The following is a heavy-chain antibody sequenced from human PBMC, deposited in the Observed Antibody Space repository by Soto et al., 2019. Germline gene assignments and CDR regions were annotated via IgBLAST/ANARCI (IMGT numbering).Heavy chain of an antibody. D-gene: IGHD6-13*01. J-gene: IGHJ4*02. Sequence: ASVKVSCKASGYTFTSYGISWVRQAPGQGVEWMGWISAYNGNTNYAQKLQGRVTMTTDTSTSTAYMELRSLRSDDTAVYYCASSSRHSSSWYYGDYWGQGTLVTVSS. CDR2: ISAYNGNT. CDR1: GYTFTSYG. CDR3: ASSSRHSSSWYYGDY. V-gene: IGHV1-18*01.